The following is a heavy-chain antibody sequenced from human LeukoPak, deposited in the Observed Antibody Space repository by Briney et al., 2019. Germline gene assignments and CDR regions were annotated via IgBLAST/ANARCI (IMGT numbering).Heavy chain of an antibody. CDR3: ARRGQENTMITANNWFDP. CDR1: GGSISSSY. J-gene: IGHJ5*02. V-gene: IGHV4-59*08. CDR2: FYYSGST. D-gene: IGHD3-16*01. Sequence: SETLSLTCTVSGGSISSSYWGWIRHPPGKGLEWIGYFYYSGSTKYNPSLQSRVTISVDTSKSQFSLRLYSVTAADTAVYYCARRGQENTMITANNWFDPWGQGTLVTVSS.